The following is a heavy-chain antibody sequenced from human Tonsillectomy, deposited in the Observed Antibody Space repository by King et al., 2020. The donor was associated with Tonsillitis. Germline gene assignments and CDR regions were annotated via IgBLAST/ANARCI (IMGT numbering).Heavy chain of an antibody. D-gene: IGHD6-13*01. V-gene: IGHV3-43*01. CDR3: AKDKGVAAAARTFEY. CDR1: GFTFDYYT. J-gene: IGHJ4*02. Sequence: EVQLVESGGVVVQPGGSLRLSCAASGFTFDYYTMHWVRQAPGKGLEWVSLISWDGGSTYYADSVKGRFTISRDNSKNSLYLQMNSLRTEDTAFYYCAKDKGVAAAARTFEYWGQGTLVTVSS. CDR2: ISWDGGST.